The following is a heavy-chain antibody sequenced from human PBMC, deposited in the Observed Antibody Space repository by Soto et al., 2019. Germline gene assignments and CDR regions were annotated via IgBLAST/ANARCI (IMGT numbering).Heavy chain of an antibody. CDR3: AKDPPWTVGPLAMDV. CDR1: GFTFSTHA. D-gene: IGHD2-2*01. V-gene: IGHV3-23*01. Sequence: GGSLRLSCVASGFTFSTHAMSWVRQVPGKGLEWVSTFSGSGVNIYYGESVKGRFTISRDDPKNTLYLDMNSLRVEDTAVYYCAKDPPWTVGPLAMDVWGQGTTVTVSS. CDR2: FSGSGVNI. J-gene: IGHJ6*02.